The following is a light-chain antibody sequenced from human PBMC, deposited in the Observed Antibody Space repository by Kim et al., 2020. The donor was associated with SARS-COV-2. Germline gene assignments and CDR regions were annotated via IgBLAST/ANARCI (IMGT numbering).Light chain of an antibody. V-gene: IGKV1-27*01. Sequence: SVVDRVTITGRASQGISNYLAWYQQKPGKVPKLLIYAASALQSGVPSRFSGSGSGTDFTLTISSLQPEDVATYYCQKYNSAPPWTFGQGTKVDIK. CDR2: AAS. J-gene: IGKJ1*01. CDR1: QGISNY. CDR3: QKYNSAPPWT.